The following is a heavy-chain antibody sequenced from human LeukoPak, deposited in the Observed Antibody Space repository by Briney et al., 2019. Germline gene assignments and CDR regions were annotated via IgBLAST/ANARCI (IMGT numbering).Heavy chain of an antibody. V-gene: IGHV4-31*03. Sequence: PSQALSLTCTVSGGSISSGGYYWSWIRQHPGKGLEWIGYIYYSGSTYYNPSLKSRVTISVDTSKNQFSLKLSSVTAADTAVYYCAREGRSGIAARAAFDIWGQGTMVTVSS. CDR1: GGSISSGGYY. CDR2: IYYSGST. J-gene: IGHJ3*02. CDR3: AREGRSGIAARAAFDI. D-gene: IGHD6-6*01.